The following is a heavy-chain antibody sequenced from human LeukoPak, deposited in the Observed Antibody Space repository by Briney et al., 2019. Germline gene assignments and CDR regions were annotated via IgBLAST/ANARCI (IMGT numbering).Heavy chain of an antibody. J-gene: IGHJ5*02. CDR1: GGPISSGNNY. V-gene: IGHV4-61*10. D-gene: IGHD2-15*01. CDR2: FYSGENI. CDR3: AREGLGYCSGGSCYNNWFDP. Sequence: SETLSLTCTVSGGPISSGNNYWSWIRQPAGKGLEWIGLFYSGENIHYNPSLKSRVTISVDTSKSHFSLHLSSVTAADTAVYYCAREGLGYCSGGSCYNNWFDPWGQGTLVTVSS.